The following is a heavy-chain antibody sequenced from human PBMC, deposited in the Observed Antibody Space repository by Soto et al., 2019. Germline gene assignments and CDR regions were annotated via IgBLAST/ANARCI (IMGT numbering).Heavy chain of an antibody. J-gene: IGHJ4*02. CDR2: ISGSGGST. CDR1: GFTFSSYA. CDR3: AKDSSGWYVRRGDY. D-gene: IGHD6-19*01. V-gene: IGHV3-23*01. Sequence: EVQLLESGGGLVQPGGSLRLSCAASGFTFSSYAMSWVRQDPGKGLEWVSAISGSGGSTYYADSVKGRFTISRDNSKNTLYLQMNSLRAEDTAVYYCAKDSSGWYVRRGDYWGQGTLVTVSS.